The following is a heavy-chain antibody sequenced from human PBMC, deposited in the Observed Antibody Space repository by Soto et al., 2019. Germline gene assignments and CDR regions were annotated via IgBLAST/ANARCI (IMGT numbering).Heavy chain of an antibody. V-gene: IGHV1-3*01. Sequence: ASVKVSCKASGYTFTSYGIHWVRQAPGQRLEWMGWINAGNGDTKNSQKFQDRVTITRDTSASTAYMEVSSLRSEDTTVYYCARGRDTSAYSALDIWGQGTMVTVSS. CDR3: ARGRDTSAYSALDI. CDR2: INAGNGDT. J-gene: IGHJ3*02. D-gene: IGHD3-22*01. CDR1: GYTFTSYG.